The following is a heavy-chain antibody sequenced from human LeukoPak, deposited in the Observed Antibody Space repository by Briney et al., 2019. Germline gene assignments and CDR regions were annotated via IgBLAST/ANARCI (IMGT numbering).Heavy chain of an antibody. V-gene: IGHV3-21*01. D-gene: IGHD2-15*01. J-gene: IGHJ6*02. Sequence: GGSLRLSCAASGFTFSSYSMNWVRQAPGKGLEWVSSISSSSSYIYYADSVKGRFTISRDNAKNSLYLQMNSLRAEDTAVYYCARDMVVVVAATPRNYYCGMDVWGQGTTVTASS. CDR2: ISSSSSYI. CDR3: ARDMVVVVAATPRNYYCGMDV. CDR1: GFTFSSYS.